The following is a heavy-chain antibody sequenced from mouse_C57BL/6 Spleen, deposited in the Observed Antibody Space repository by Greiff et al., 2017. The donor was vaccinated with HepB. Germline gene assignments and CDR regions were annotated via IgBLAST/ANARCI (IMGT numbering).Heavy chain of an antibody. D-gene: IGHD4-1*01. CDR1: GYSFTGYY. CDR2: INPSTGGT. V-gene: IGHV1-42*01. CDR3: ANTGYYFDY. Sequence: EVQLQQSGPELVKPGASVKISCKASGYSFTGYYMNWVKQSPEKSLEWIGEINPSTGGTTYNQKFKAKATLTVDKSSSTAYMQLKSLTSEDSAVYYCANTGYYFDYWGQGTTLTVSS. J-gene: IGHJ2*01.